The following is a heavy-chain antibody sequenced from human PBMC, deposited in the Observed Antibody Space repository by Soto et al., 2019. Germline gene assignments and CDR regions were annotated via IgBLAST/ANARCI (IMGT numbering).Heavy chain of an antibody. Sequence: QMQLVQSGPEVKKPGTSVKVSCKASGFTFTSSAVQWVRQARGQRLGWIGWIVVGSGNTNYAQKFQERVTITRDMSTSTAYMELSSLRSEDTAVYYCAASLTMVRGVKIYYYGMDVWGQGTTVTVSS. CDR1: GFTFTSSA. D-gene: IGHD3-10*01. J-gene: IGHJ6*02. V-gene: IGHV1-58*01. CDR3: AASLTMVRGVKIYYYGMDV. CDR2: IVVGSGNT.